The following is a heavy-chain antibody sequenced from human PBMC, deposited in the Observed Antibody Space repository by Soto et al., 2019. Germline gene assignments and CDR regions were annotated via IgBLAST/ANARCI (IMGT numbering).Heavy chain of an antibody. J-gene: IGHJ4*02. CDR3: ARTAPMDAGDKYYYDF. CDR2: IIPFFGTA. V-gene: IGHV1-69*01. Sequence: QVQLVQSGAEVKKTGSSVKVSSKTSGGTFSTFGISWVRQAPGQGLEWMGGIIPFFGTAEYSQKFEDRITITADESTNTGYMDLRSLTSEDTAIYYCARTAPMDAGDKYYYDFWGQGALVTVSS. CDR1: GGTFSTFG. D-gene: IGHD3-16*01.